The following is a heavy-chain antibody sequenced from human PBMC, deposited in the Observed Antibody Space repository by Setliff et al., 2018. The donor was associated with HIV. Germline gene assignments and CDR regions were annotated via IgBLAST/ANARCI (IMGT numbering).Heavy chain of an antibody. Sequence: SETLSLTCTVSGDSIRDHYWSWIRQPPGKKLEYIGYIHYSGNSNYNPSLQSRATISRDPSKSQVSLTLNSATAADTAVYYCTRGPGGTVPKPLEAFDVWGRGAVVTVS. CDR1: GDSIRDHY. CDR2: IHYSGNS. J-gene: IGHJ3*01. CDR3: TRGPGGTVPKPLEAFDV. D-gene: IGHD1-7*01. V-gene: IGHV4-59*11.